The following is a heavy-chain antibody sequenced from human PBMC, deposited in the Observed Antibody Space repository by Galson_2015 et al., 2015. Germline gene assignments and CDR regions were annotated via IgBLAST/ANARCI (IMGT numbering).Heavy chain of an antibody. CDR1: GFTVSSNY. D-gene: IGHD3-22*01. Sequence: SLRLSCAASGFTVSSNYMSWVRQAPGKGLEWVSVIYSGGSTYYADSVKGRFTISRDNSKNTLYLQMNSLRAEDTAVYYCARDRGYYDSSGHFDYWGQGTLVTVSS. CDR3: ARDRGYYDSSGHFDY. CDR2: IYSGGST. V-gene: IGHV3-53*01. J-gene: IGHJ4*02.